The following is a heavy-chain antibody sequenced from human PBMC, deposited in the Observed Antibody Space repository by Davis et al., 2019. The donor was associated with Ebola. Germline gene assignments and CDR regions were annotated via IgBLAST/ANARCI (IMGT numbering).Heavy chain of an antibody. D-gene: IGHD2-21*01. CDR2: ISRNSGSM. J-gene: IGHJ6*04. CDR3: AKGGEGDV. V-gene: IGHV3-9*01. CDR1: GFTFAAYA. Sequence: PGGSLRLSCAASGFTFAAYAMHWVRLPPGKGLEWVSGISRNSGSMKYADSVKGRFTISRDNAKNSLYLQMNSLRVEDTALYYCAKGGEGDVWGKGTTITVSS.